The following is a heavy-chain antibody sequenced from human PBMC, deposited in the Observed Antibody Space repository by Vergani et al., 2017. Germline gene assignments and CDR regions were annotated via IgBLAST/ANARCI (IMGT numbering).Heavy chain of an antibody. Sequence: QVQLQESGPGLVKPSETLSLTCTVSGYSISSGYYWGWIRQPPGKGLEWIGSIYHSGSTYYNPSLKSRVTISVDTSKNQFSLKLSSVTAADTAVYYCARGFYYDSSGYYYVYFDYWGQGTLVTVSS. CDR1: GYSISSGYY. D-gene: IGHD3-22*01. CDR3: ARGFYYDSSGYYYVYFDY. CDR2: IYHSGST. V-gene: IGHV4-38-2*02. J-gene: IGHJ4*02.